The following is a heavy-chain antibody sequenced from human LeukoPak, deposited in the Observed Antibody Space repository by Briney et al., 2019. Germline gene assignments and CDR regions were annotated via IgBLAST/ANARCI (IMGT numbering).Heavy chain of an antibody. Sequence: SETLSLTCTVSGGSISSSTYYWGWIRQPPGKGLEYIGCIYYICTTYYHPSLHRRVTISVHTSNTQFSLKLSSVTAADTAVYYCARRPDDAFDIWGQGTMVTVSS. CDR2: IYYICTT. V-gene: IGHV4-39*07. J-gene: IGHJ3*02. CDR3: ARRPDDAFDI. CDR1: GGSISSSTYY.